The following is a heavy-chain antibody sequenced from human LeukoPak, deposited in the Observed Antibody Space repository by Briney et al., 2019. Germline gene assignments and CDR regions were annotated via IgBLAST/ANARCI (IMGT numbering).Heavy chain of an antibody. Sequence: GGSLRLSCAASGFTFKNYWMSWIRQAPGKGLEWVANIKKDGSDKCYVDSVKGRFTISRDNARNSLYLQMNSLRADDTAVYYCAKWGDYDVLTGYYVSDFWGQGTLVTVSS. CDR2: IKKDGSDK. J-gene: IGHJ4*02. V-gene: IGHV3-7*03. D-gene: IGHD3-9*01. CDR1: GFTFKNYW. CDR3: AKWGDYDVLTGYYVSDF.